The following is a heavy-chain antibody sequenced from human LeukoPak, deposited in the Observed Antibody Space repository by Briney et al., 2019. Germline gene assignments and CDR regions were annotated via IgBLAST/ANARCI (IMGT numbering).Heavy chain of an antibody. D-gene: IGHD6-13*01. CDR3: AKEVRGSSWTGFDY. V-gene: IGHV3-43*01. CDR2: INKGGDRT. CDR1: GFTFDVYS. Sequence: GGSLRPSCAAAGFTFDVYSIHWVRQPRGKGLGWDSLINKGGDRTYYADSVEGRFTISRDNSKNSLFLQMNSLKTEDTALYYCAKEVRGSSWTGFDYWGQGTLVTVSS. J-gene: IGHJ4*02.